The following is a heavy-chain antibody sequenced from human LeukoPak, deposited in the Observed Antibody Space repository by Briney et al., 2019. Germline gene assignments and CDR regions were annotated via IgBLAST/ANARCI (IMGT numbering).Heavy chain of an antibody. CDR2: IIPIFGTA. CDR1: GGTFSSYA. CDR3: ARDGRFGELLSTPVFDY. Sequence: SVKVSCKASGGTFSSYAISWVRQAPGQGLEWMGGIIPIFGTANYAQKFQGRVTITADKSTSTAYMELSSLRSEDTAVYYCARDGRFGELLSTPVFDYWGQETLVTVSS. J-gene: IGHJ4*02. D-gene: IGHD3-10*01. V-gene: IGHV1-69*06.